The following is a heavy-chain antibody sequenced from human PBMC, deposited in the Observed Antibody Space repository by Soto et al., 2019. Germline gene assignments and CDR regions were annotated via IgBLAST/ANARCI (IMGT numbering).Heavy chain of an antibody. Sequence: GGSLRLSCAASGFTFSSYEMNWVRQAPGKGLEWVSYISSSGSTIYYADSVKGRFTISRDNAKNSLYLQMNSLRAEDTAVYYCARDPGVDAFDIWGQGTMVTVSS. CDR1: GFTFSSYE. V-gene: IGHV3-48*03. D-gene: IGHD3-3*01. CDR3: ARDPGVDAFDI. J-gene: IGHJ3*02. CDR2: ISSSGSTI.